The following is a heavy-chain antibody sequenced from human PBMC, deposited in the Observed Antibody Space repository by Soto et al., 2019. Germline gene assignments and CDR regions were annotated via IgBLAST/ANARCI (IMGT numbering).Heavy chain of an antibody. J-gene: IGHJ4*02. CDR1: GGSISSGGYY. D-gene: IGHD3-16*01. V-gene: IGHV4-31*03. Sequence: SETLSLTCTVSGGSISSGGYYWSWIRQHPGKGLEWIGYIYYSGSTYYNPSLKSRVTISVDTSKNQFSLKLSSVTAADTAVYYCARGATGGTDYWGQGTLVTVSS. CDR2: IYYSGST. CDR3: ARGATGGTDY.